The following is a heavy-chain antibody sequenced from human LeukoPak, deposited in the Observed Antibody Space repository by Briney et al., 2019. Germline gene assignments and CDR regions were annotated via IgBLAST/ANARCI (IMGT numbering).Heavy chain of an antibody. J-gene: IGHJ6*03. D-gene: IGHD2-15*01. CDR2: INHSGST. CDR1: GGSFSGYY. V-gene: IGHV4-34*01. CDR3: ARGLSGSSGYYYYYYMDV. Sequence: SETLSLTCGVYGGSFSGYYWNWIRQPPGKGLEWIGEINHSGSTNYNPSLKSRVTISVDTSKNQFSLNLSSVTAADTAVYYCARGLSGSSGYYYYYYMDVWGKGTTVTVSS.